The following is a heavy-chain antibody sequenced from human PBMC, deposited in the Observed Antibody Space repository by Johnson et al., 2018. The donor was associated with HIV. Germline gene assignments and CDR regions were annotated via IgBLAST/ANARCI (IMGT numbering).Heavy chain of an antibody. J-gene: IGHJ3*02. CDR1: GFTFNNYP. CDR2: ISYDGSNK. Sequence: QVQLVEFGGGVVQPGRSLRLSCAVSGFTFNNYPMHWVRQAPGKGLEWVAVISYDGSNKYYGDSVKGRFTISRDNSKNTLYLQMNSLKTEDTAVYYCTTEAPTLLRAFDIWGQGTMVTVSS. CDR3: TTEAPTLLRAFDI. V-gene: IGHV3-30*04.